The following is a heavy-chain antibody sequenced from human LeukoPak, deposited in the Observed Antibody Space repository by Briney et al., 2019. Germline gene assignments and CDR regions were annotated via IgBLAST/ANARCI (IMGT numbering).Heavy chain of an antibody. D-gene: IGHD5-12*01. CDR3: ARADGGPSGYDRYFDY. CDR2: INHSGST. Sequence: PSETLSLTCAVYGGSFSGYYWSWIRRPPGKGLEWIGEINHSGSTNYNPSLKSRVTISVDTSKDQFSLKLSSVTAADTAVYYCARADGGPSGYDRYFDYWGQGTLVTVSS. V-gene: IGHV4-34*01. CDR1: GGSFSGYY. J-gene: IGHJ4*02.